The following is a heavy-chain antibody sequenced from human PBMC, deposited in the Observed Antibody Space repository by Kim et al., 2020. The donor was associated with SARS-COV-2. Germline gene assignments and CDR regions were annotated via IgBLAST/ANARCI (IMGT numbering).Heavy chain of an antibody. CDR1: GGSISSSSYY. Sequence: SETLSLPCTVSGGSISSSSYYWGWIRQPPGKGLAWIGSIYYSGSTYYNPSLKSRVTISVDTSKNQFSLKLSSVTAADTAVYYCASDSHNRGRYGWFDRWG. CDR3: ASDSHNRGRYGWFDR. V-gene: IGHV4-39*07. J-gene: IGHJ5*02. CDR2: IYYSGST. D-gene: IGHD6-19*01.